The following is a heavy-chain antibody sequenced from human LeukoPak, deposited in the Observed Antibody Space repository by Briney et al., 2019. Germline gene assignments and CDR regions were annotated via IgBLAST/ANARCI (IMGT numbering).Heavy chain of an antibody. D-gene: IGHD4-23*01. Sequence: GGSLRLSCAASGFTFGNYAMSWVRQAPGKGLEWVSGLSGSGGSTYYTDSVKGRFTISRDNSKNTVYLQMNSLRAEDTALYFCAKDGSGGSYYYFDYWGQGTLVTASS. CDR3: AKDGSGGSYYYFDY. V-gene: IGHV3-23*01. CDR2: LSGSGGST. CDR1: GFTFGNYA. J-gene: IGHJ4*02.